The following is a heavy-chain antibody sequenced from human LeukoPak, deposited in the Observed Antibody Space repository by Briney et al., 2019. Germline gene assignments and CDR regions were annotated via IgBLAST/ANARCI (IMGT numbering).Heavy chain of an antibody. D-gene: IGHD3-10*02. V-gene: IGHV4-39*07. CDR2: IYYSGST. Sequence: SETLSLTCTVSGGSISSSSYYWGWIRQPPGKGLEWIGSIYYSGSTYYNPSLKSRVTISLETSKNQFSLTLTSVTAADTATYYCARGVSIVRGIHFDYWGLGSLVTVSS. J-gene: IGHJ4*02. CDR3: ARGVSIVRGIHFDY. CDR1: GGSISSSSYY.